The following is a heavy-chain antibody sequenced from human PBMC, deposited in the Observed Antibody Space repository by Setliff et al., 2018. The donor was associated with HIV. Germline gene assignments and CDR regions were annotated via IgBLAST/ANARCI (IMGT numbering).Heavy chain of an antibody. CDR1: GGSASSGSYY. V-gene: IGHV4-61*01. CDR3: ARANFWSGYRYYYYYMDV. CDR2: IYYSGST. D-gene: IGHD3-3*01. Sequence: SETLSLTCTVSGGSASSGSYYWSWIRQPPGKGLEWIGYIYYSGSTNYNPSLKSRVTISVDTSKNQFSLKLSSVTAADTAVYYCARANFWSGYRYYYYYMDVWGKGTTVTVSS. J-gene: IGHJ6*03.